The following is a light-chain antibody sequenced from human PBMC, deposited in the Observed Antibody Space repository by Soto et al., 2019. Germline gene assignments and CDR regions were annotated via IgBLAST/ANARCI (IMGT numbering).Light chain of an antibody. CDR2: GAS. V-gene: IGKV3-20*01. J-gene: IGKJ1*01. CDR1: KSVSNY. CDR3: QQYCSSLT. Sequence: EVVLTQSPGTLSLSPGERATLACRASKSVSNYVAWYQQKSGQPPRLLIYGASSRASGIPDRFSGSGSGTDFTLTISRVEPDDFALYYCQQYCSSLTFGLGTKVDIK.